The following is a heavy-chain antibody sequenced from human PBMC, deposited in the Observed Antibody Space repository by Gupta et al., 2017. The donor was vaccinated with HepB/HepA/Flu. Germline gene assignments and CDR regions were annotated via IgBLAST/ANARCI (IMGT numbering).Heavy chain of an antibody. V-gene: IGHV3-74*01. CDR2: ISGDGSYT. CDR3: ARDFDWEGGV. D-gene: IGHD3-9*01. J-gene: IGHJ6*02. CDR1: GFS. Sequence: EVQLVASGGDLVQPGGSLGRSGAGSGFSHWVRQSQGKGLVWVSRISGDGSYTKYADSVMSRFTISRDNAKNTVYLQMNSLRVDDTAVYYCARDFDWEGGVWGQGTTVTVSS.